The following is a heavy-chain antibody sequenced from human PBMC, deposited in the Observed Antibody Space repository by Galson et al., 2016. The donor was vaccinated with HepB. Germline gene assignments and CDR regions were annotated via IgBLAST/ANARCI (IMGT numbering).Heavy chain of an antibody. CDR1: GFTFSSYA. CDR2: VRGSNTGSSGRI. V-gene: IGHV3-23*01. CDR3: AKGYGMDA. J-gene: IGHJ6*02. Sequence: SLRLSCAASGFTFSSYAMSWVRQAPGKGLEWVSVVRGSNTGSSGRISYAESVKGRFTISRDNSKDTLYLQMNGLRDEDTAVYYCAKGYGMDAWGQGTTVTVSS.